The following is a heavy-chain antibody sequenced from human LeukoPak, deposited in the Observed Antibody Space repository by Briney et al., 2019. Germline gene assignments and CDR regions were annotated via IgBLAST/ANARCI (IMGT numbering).Heavy chain of an antibody. CDR1: GGSFSGYY. CDR2: INHSGST. Sequence: PSETLSLACAVYGGSFSGYYWSWIRQPPGKGLEWIGEINHSGSTNYNPSLKSRVTISVDTSKNQFSLKLSSVTAADTAVCYCARGARSDFWSGYREGDYWGQGTLVTVSS. V-gene: IGHV4-34*01. D-gene: IGHD3-3*01. CDR3: ARGARSDFWSGYREGDY. J-gene: IGHJ4*02.